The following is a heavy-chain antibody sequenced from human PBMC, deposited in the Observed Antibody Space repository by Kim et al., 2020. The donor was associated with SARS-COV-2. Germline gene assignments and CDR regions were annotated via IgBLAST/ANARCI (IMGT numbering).Heavy chain of an antibody. CDR2: FDPEDGET. CDR1: GYTLTELS. Sequence: ASVKVSCKVSGYTLTELSMHWVRQAPGKGLEWMGGFDPEDGETIYAQKFQGRVTMTEDTSTDTAYMELSSLRSEDTAVYYCATRGLGYCSGGSCYSAYYYYGMDVWGQGTTVTVSS. J-gene: IGHJ6*02. V-gene: IGHV1-24*01. D-gene: IGHD2-15*01. CDR3: ATRGLGYCSGGSCYSAYYYYGMDV.